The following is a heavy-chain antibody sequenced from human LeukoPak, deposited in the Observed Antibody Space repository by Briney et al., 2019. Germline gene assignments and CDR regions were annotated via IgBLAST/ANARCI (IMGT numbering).Heavy chain of an antibody. D-gene: IGHD6-19*01. CDR1: GFTFSSYA. CDR2: ISGSGGST. Sequence: GGSLRLSCAASGFTFSSYAMSWVRQAPGKGLEWVSAISGSGGSTYYADSVKGRFTISRDNSKNTLYLQMNSLRAEDTAIYYCAKLTAVAGSYFDYWGQGTLVTVSS. CDR3: AKLTAVAGSYFDY. J-gene: IGHJ4*02. V-gene: IGHV3-23*01.